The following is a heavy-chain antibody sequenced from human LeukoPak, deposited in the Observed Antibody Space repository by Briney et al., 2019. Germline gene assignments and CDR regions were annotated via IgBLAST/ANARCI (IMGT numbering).Heavy chain of an antibody. V-gene: IGHV3-11*04. CDR3: ARSPLYYFDS. CDR2: ISSSGGTI. J-gene: IGHJ4*02. CDR1: GFTFSDYH. Sequence: GGSLRLSCAASGFTFSDYHMSWVRQVPGKGLEWVSYISSSGGTISYADSVKGRFTISRDNAKNSLYLQMNSLRAEDAAVYYCARSPLYYFDSWGQGTPVTVSS.